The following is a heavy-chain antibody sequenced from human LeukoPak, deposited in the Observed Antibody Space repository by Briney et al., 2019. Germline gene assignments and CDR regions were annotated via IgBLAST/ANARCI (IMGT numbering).Heavy chain of an antibody. CDR3: ANSYYDSSGYYYKDY. Sequence: QPGGSLRLSCAASGFTFSSYWMHWVRQAPGKGLVWVSRINSDGSSTSYADSVKGRFTVSRDNAKNTLYLQMNSLRAEDTAVYYCANSYYDSSGYYYKDYWGQGTLVTVSS. V-gene: IGHV3-74*01. CDR2: INSDGSST. D-gene: IGHD3-22*01. J-gene: IGHJ4*02. CDR1: GFTFSSYW.